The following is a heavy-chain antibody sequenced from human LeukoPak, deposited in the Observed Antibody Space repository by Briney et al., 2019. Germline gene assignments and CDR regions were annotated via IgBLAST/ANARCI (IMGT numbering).Heavy chain of an antibody. V-gene: IGHV1-2*02. Sequence: SVKVSCKASGYTFTGYYMHWVRQAPGQGLEWMGWINPNSGGTNYAQKFQGRVTMTRDTSISTAYMELSRLRSDDTAVYYCARGIAVVPAAIWDYWGQGTLVTVSS. CDR2: INPNSGGT. CDR3: ARGIAVVPAAIWDY. J-gene: IGHJ4*02. CDR1: GYTFTGYY. D-gene: IGHD2-2*02.